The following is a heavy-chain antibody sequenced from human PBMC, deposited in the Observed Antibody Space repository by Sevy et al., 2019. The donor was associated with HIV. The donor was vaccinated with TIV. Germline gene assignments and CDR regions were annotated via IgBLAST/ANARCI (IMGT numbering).Heavy chain of an antibody. CDR2: ISTSSSTI. V-gene: IGHV3-48*01. CDR1: GFTFSSYS. Sequence: GGSLRLSCAASGFTFSSYSMNWVRQAPGKGLEWVSYISTSSSTIYYADSVKGGFTISRENAKNSLYLQMNSLRAEDTAVYYCARAGLTARGYYFDYWGQGTLVTVSS. D-gene: IGHD2-21*02. CDR3: ARAGLTARGYYFDY. J-gene: IGHJ4*02.